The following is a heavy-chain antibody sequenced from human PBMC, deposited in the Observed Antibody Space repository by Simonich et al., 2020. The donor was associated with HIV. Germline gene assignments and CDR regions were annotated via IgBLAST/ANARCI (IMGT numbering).Heavy chain of an antibody. D-gene: IGHD3-10*01. CDR1: GGSIGSSSYY. J-gene: IGHJ3*02. V-gene: IGHV4-39*01. CDR3: ARPNNGVIIAPDDAFDI. CDR2: VYSRGGP. Sequence: QVQLQQWGAGLLKPSETLSLTCAAYGGSIGSSSYYWGWIRQPPGKGLGCIGSVYSRGGPYYNPAIKSRFSISVDTSKNQISLKLSSVTAADTAVYYCARPNNGVIIAPDDAFDIWGQGTMVTVSS.